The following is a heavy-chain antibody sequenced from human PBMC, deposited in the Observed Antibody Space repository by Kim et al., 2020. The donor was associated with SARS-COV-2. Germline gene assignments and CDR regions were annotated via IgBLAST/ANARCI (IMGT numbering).Heavy chain of an antibody. CDR2: INPDGNEE. CDR3: TGAGADY. D-gene: IGHD6-19*01. J-gene: IGHJ4*02. Sequence: GSLRLSCGASGITFDIYWMSWIRQAPGKGLEWVANINPDGNEESYVDSVKGRFTISRDNARKSVFLQMHSLRPEDTAVYYCTGAGADYWGQGTLVTVS. V-gene: IGHV3-7*01. CDR1: GITFDIYW.